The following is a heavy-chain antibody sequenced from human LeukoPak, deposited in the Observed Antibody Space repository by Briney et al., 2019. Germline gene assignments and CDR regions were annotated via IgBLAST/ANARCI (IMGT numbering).Heavy chain of an antibody. CDR3: ARQTGSGLFILP. CDR2: IYYSGNT. V-gene: IGHV4-39*01. D-gene: IGHD3/OR15-3a*01. J-gene: IGHJ4*02. Sequence: SETLSLTCTVSGASISSSNSYWGWIRQPPGKGLEWIGSIYYSGNTYYNASLKSQVSISIDTSKNQFSLKLTSVTAADTAVYYCARQTGSGLFILPGGQGTLVTVSS. CDR1: GASISSSNSY.